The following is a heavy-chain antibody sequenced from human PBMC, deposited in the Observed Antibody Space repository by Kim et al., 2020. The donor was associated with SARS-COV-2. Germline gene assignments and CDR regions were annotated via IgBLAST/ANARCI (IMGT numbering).Heavy chain of an antibody. D-gene: IGHD2-2*01. CDR3: ARAQGRYVPEDAFDI. CDR2: ISSSSSYI. V-gene: IGHV3-21*01. J-gene: IGHJ3*02. CDR1: GFTFSSYS. Sequence: GGSLRLSCAASGFTFSSYSMNWVRQAPGKGLEWVSSISSSSSYIYYADSVKGRFTISRDNAKNSLYLQMNSLRAEDTAVYYCARAQGRYVPEDAFDIWGQGTMVTVSS.